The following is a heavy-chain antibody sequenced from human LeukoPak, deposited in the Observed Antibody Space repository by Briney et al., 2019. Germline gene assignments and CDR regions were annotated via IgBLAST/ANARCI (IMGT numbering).Heavy chain of an antibody. CDR2: IKHDGSEK. V-gene: IGHV3-7*01. CDR1: GFIFTNYF. D-gene: IGHD3-3*01. Sequence: GGSLRLSCAASGFIFTNYFTSWVRQAPGKGLEWVASIKHDGSEKYYVDPVRGRFTISRDNTMNSLYLQMSSLRAEDTAVYYCATDRGWRTSGYYLYYFEYWGQGTLVTYSS. CDR3: ATDRGWRTSGYYLYYFEY. J-gene: IGHJ4*02.